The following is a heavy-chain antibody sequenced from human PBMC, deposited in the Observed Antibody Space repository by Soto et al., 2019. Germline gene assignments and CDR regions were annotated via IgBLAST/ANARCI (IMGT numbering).Heavy chain of an antibody. CDR3: VREGTKTFRDWFDP. D-gene: IGHD1-1*01. Sequence: QVQLQESGPGLVKPSETLSLTCTVSGASISGFYWSWIRKSAGKGLEWIGRIYATGTTDYNPSLNIPVIFSVDTSTRKLSLMLRLGTAPDTEVYYCVREGTKTFRDWFDPWAQAISETVSS. V-gene: IGHV4-4*07. CDR2: IYATGTT. CDR1: GASISGFY. J-gene: IGHJ5*02.